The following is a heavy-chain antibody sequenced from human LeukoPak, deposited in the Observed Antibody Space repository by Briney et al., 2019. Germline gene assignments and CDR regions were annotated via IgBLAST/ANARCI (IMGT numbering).Heavy chain of an antibody. CDR1: GGSFSGYY. J-gene: IGHJ4*02. D-gene: IGHD6-13*01. CDR3: ARALQQPFDY. V-gene: IGHV4-34*01. Sequence: SETLSLTCAVYGGSFSGYYWSWIRQPPGKGLEWIGEINHSGSTNYNPSLKSRVTISVDTSKNQFSLKLSSVTAADTAVYYCARALQQPFDYWGQGTLVTVSS. CDR2: INHSGST.